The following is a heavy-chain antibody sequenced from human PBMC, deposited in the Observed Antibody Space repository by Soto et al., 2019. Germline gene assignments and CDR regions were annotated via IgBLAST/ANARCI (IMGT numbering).Heavy chain of an antibody. CDR2: INAGNGNT. CDR3: ARGDFWSGYYIANWFGP. CDR1: GYTFTSYA. V-gene: IGHV1-3*01. J-gene: IGHJ5*02. D-gene: IGHD3-3*01. Sequence: ASVKVSCKASGYTFTSYAMHWVRQAPGQRLEWMGWINAGNGNTKYSQKFQGRVTITRDTSASTAYMELSSLRSEDTAVYYCARGDFWSGYYIANWFGPWGQGTLVTVSS.